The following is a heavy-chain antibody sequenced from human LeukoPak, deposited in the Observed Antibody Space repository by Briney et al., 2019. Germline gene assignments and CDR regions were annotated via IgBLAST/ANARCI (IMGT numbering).Heavy chain of an antibody. J-gene: IGHJ6*02. CDR1: GFTFDDYA. Sequence: PGGSLRLSCAASGFTFDDYAMHWVRQVPGKGLEWVSGISWNSGSIGYADSVKGRFTISRDNAKNSLYLQMNSLRAEDTALYYCAKDSRTDYYYGMDVWGQGTTVTVSS. V-gene: IGHV3-9*01. CDR2: ISWNSGSI. CDR3: AKDSRTDYYYGMDV. D-gene: IGHD1-1*01.